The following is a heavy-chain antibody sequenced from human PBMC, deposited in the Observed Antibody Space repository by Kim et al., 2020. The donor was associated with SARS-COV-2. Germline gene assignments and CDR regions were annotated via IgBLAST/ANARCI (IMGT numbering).Heavy chain of an antibody. CDR1: GLNFHNSA. V-gene: IGHV3-30-3*01. J-gene: IGHJ6*01. D-gene: IGHD5-12*01. CDR3: ASVNSFFSITLSYY. CDR2: ISFDGRNK. Sequence: GGSLRLSCAASGLNFHNSAMHWVRQTPGNGLEWVALISFDGRNKYYADSLKGRFTISRDTSKSTLYLQMYSLRLEDTALYFCASVNSFFSITLSYY.